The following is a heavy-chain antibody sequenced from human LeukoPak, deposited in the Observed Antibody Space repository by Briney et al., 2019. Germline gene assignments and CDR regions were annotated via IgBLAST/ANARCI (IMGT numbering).Heavy chain of an antibody. CDR1: GGSISSDY. CDR3: ARSYYDILAGYLNWFDP. CDR2: IYYSRST. Sequence: SETLSLTCTVSGGSISSDYWSWIRQPPGKGLEWIGYIYYSRSTNYNPSLNSRVTTSVDTSKNQFSLKLSSVTAADTAVYYGARSYYDILAGYLNWFDPWGQGTLVTVSS. V-gene: IGHV4-59*08. J-gene: IGHJ5*02. D-gene: IGHD3-9*01.